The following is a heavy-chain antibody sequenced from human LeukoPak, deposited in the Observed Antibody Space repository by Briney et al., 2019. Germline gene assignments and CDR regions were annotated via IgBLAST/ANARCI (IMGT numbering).Heavy chain of an antibody. Sequence: GGSLRLSCAASGFTFSSYWMHWVRQAPGKGLVWVSRINSDGSSTSNADSVKGRFTISRDNAKNTLYLQMNSLRAEDTAVYYCARGKTPAVATPFDYWGQGTLVTVSS. CDR3: ARGKTPAVATPFDY. J-gene: IGHJ4*02. V-gene: IGHV3-74*01. D-gene: IGHD5-12*01. CDR1: GFTFSSYW. CDR2: INSDGSST.